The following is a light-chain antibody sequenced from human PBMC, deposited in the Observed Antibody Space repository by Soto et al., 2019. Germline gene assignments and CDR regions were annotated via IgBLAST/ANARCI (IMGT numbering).Light chain of an antibody. CDR3: QHNGRS. V-gene: IGKV3-20*01. Sequence: IGLTQYPGKLPLSPDERATLSCRASESVGSTYVAWYPQKPGQAPRLLIYAASTRAPGSSDRFSGSGSGTDFTLVISRLDPDDFAVYSCQHNGRSFGQGTRLDIK. J-gene: IGKJ5*01. CDR2: AAS. CDR1: ESVGSTY.